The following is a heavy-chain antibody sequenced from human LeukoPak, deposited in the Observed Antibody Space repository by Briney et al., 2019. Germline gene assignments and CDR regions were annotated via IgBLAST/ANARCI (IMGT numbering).Heavy chain of an antibody. CDR1: GDSLNSRSYY. V-gene: IGHV4-39*07. CDR3: ARDTFRGGSSGFFWFDP. D-gene: IGHD3-22*01. J-gene: IGHJ5*02. CDR2: IYYSGIT. Sequence: PSETLSLTCTVSGDSLNSRSYYWGWIRQPPGKGLEWIGSIYYSGITYYNPSLKSRVTISVDTSENQFSLRLSSVTAADTAVYYCARDTFRGGSSGFFWFDPWGQGTLVTVSS.